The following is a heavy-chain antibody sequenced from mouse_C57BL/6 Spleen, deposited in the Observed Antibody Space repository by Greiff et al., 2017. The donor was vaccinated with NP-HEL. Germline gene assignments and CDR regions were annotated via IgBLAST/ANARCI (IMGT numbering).Heavy chain of an antibody. CDR2: IYPSDSET. Sequence: QVQLQQPGAELVRPGSSVKLSCKASGYTFTSYWMDWVKQRPGQGLEWIGNIYPSDSETHYTQKFKDKATLTVDKSSSTAYMQLSSLTSEDSAVYYCARGGSSSDYWGQGTTLTVSS. CDR3: ARGGSSSDY. V-gene: IGHV1-61*01. J-gene: IGHJ2*01. CDR1: GYTFTSYW. D-gene: IGHD1-1*01.